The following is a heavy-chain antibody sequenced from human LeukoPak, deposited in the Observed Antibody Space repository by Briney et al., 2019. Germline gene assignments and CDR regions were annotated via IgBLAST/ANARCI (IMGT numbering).Heavy chain of an antibody. V-gene: IGHV4-59*01. Sequence: SETLSLTCTVPGGSISSYYWSWIRQPPGKGLEWIGYIYYSGSTNYNPSLKSRVTISVDTSKNQFSLKLSSVTAADTAVYYCASGPYSSSWTYWGQGTLVTVSS. CDR2: IYYSGST. J-gene: IGHJ4*02. D-gene: IGHD6-13*01. CDR3: ASGPYSSSWTY. CDR1: GGSISSYY.